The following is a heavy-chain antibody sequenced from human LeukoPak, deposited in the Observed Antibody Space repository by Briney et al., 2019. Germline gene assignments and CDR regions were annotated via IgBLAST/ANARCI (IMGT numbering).Heavy chain of an antibody. V-gene: IGHV3-15*01. Sequence: PGGSLRLSCAASGLTFRNARMMWVPQAPGGGREGVGRIKSKTDGGPTDYAAPVKGRFTISRDDSNNTLYLQMSSLKPENTAVYYCTTDLVSGYYYWGPGTLVTVS. J-gene: IGHJ4*02. CDR2: IKSKTDGGPT. CDR1: GLTFRNAR. D-gene: IGHD3-3*01. CDR3: TTDLVSGYYY.